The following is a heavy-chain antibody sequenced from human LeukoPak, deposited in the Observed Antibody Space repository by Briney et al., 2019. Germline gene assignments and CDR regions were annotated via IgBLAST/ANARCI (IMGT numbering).Heavy chain of an antibody. V-gene: IGHV4-39*01. CDR1: SGSINNRHYY. CDR3: ARRRILLWSHMAFDM. CDR2: IYYSGST. D-gene: IGHD3-10*01. J-gene: IGHJ3*02. Sequence: SETLSLTCTVSSGSINNRHYYWGWIRQPPGKGLEWLGSIYYSGSTYYNPSLKSRVPMSVDTSKDQFSLRLNSVTAADTAVYYCARRRILLWSHMAFDMWGQGTMVTVSS.